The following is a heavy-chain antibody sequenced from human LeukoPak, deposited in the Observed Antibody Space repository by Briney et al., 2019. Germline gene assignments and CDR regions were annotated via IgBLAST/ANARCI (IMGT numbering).Heavy chain of an antibody. D-gene: IGHD4-11*01. Sequence: SETLSLTCTVSGGSINSYYWSGIRQPPGEGLEWIGYIYYSGSTNYNPSLKSRVTVSVDTSKNQFSLKLSSVTAADTAVYYCARYIRLQSGWFDPWGQGTLVTVSS. J-gene: IGHJ5*02. V-gene: IGHV4-59*01. CDR1: GGSINSYY. CDR3: ARYIRLQSGWFDP. CDR2: IYYSGST.